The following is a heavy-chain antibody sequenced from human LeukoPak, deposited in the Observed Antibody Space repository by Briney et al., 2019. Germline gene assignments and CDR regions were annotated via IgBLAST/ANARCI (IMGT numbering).Heavy chain of an antibody. J-gene: IGHJ5*02. Sequence: ASVKVSCKVSGYTLTELSMHWVRQAPGQGLEWMGWINPNSGGTNYAQKFQGRVTMTRDTSISTAYMELSRLRSDDTAVYYCAREEVGQLERRNWFDPWGQGTLVTVSS. V-gene: IGHV1-2*02. CDR2: INPNSGGT. D-gene: IGHD1-1*01. CDR1: GYTLTELS. CDR3: AREEVGQLERRNWFDP.